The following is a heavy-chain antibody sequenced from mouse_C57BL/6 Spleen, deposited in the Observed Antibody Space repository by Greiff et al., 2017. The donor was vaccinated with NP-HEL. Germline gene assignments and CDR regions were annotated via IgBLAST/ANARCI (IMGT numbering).Heavy chain of an antibody. CDR2: IHPNSGST. J-gene: IGHJ1*03. CDR3: ARPPLDYGSSWYFDV. CDR1: GYTFTSYW. V-gene: IGHV1-64*01. Sequence: QVQLQQPGAELVKPGASVKLSCKASGYTFTSYWMHWVKQRPGQGLEWIGMIHPNSGSTNYNEKFKSKATLTVDKSSSTAYMQLSSLTSEDSAVYYCARPPLDYGSSWYFDVWGTGTTVTVSS. D-gene: IGHD1-1*01.